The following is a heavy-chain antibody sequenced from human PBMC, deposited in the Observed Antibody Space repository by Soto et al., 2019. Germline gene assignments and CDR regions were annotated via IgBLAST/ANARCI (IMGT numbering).Heavy chain of an antibody. Sequence: QVQLMESGGGVVQPGRSLRLSCTPSGFTFSNYAMHWVRQAPGKGLEWVTLISYDGNNKYYADSVKGRFTISRDNSKNTLYLQMNSLRAEDTAVYFCARDQRSGAFDIWGQGTMVTVSS. CDR3: ARDQRSGAFDI. V-gene: IGHV3-30-3*01. J-gene: IGHJ3*02. CDR1: GFTFSNYA. CDR2: ISYDGNNK.